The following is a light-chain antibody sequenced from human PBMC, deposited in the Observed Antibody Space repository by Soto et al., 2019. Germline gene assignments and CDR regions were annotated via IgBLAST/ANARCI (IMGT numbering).Light chain of an antibody. CDR1: QSVSSY. CDR2: DAS. J-gene: IGKJ4*01. Sequence: EIVLTQSPDTLSLSAGERGTLSGRASQSVSSYLAWYQQKPGQAPRLLIYDASNRATGIPARFSGSGSGTDFTLTISSLEPEDFAVYYCQQRSNWPLTFGGGTKVDI. CDR3: QQRSNWPLT. V-gene: IGKV3-11*01.